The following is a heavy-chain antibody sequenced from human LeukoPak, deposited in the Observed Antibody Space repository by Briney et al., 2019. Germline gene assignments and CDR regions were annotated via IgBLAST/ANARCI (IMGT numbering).Heavy chain of an antibody. D-gene: IGHD6-13*01. J-gene: IGHJ4*02. CDR2: ISSSSGTI. CDR1: GFTVGSKY. Sequence: GGSLRLSCAASGFTVGSKYMNWVRQAPGKGLEWVSYISSSSGTIYYADSVQGRFTISRDNAKNSLYLQMNSLRAEDTAVYYCARRLTASGKHYFDYWGQGTLVTVSS. V-gene: IGHV3-48*01. CDR3: ARRLTASGKHYFDY.